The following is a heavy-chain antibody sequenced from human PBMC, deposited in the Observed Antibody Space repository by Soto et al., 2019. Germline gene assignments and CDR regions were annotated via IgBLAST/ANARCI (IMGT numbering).Heavy chain of an antibody. CDR3: AGGLYHDFPVPWYGMDV. D-gene: IGHD3-3*01. J-gene: IGHJ6*02. Sequence: ASVKVSCKASGYSFTIYGINWVRQAPGQGFEWMGWISNYNGNSKYAEDVQDRITMTTDPFTNITYMELRSLRSDDTAVYFCAGGLYHDFPVPWYGMDVWGQGTTVTGSS. CDR2: ISNYNGNS. V-gene: IGHV1-18*01. CDR1: GYSFTIYG.